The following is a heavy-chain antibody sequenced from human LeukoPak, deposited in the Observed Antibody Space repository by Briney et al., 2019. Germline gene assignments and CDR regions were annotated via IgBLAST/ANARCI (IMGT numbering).Heavy chain of an antibody. J-gene: IGHJ4*02. Sequence: PSQTLSLTCAVSGGSISSGGYSWRWIRQPPGKGLEWIGYIYHSGSTYYNPSLKSRVTISVDRSKNQFSLKLSSVTAADTAVYYCARDGENGDLYYWGQGTLVTVSS. CDR1: GGSISSGGYS. V-gene: IGHV4-30-2*01. CDR3: ARDGENGDLYY. D-gene: IGHD4-17*01. CDR2: IYHSGST.